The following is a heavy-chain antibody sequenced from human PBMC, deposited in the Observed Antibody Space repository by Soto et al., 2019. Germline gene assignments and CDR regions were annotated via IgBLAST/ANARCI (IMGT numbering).Heavy chain of an antibody. CDR1: GFTFSSYA. Sequence: GGSLRLSCAASGFTFSSYAIHWVRQAPGKGLEWVAVISYDGSNKYYADSVKGRFTISRDNSKNTLYLQMNSLRAEDTAVYYCARDKRDLRFLEWSYYFDYWGQGTLVTVSS. D-gene: IGHD3-3*01. V-gene: IGHV3-30-3*01. CDR3: ARDKRDLRFLEWSYYFDY. CDR2: ISYDGSNK. J-gene: IGHJ4*02.